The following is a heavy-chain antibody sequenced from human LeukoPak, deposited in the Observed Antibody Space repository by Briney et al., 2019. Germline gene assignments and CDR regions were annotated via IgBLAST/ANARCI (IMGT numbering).Heavy chain of an antibody. CDR3: ARGAILGYCSSTSCWDHDAFDI. J-gene: IGHJ3*02. D-gene: IGHD2-2*01. V-gene: IGHV4-59*11. CDR1: GGPISSHY. CDR2: IYYSGST. Sequence: SETLSLTCTVSGGPISSHYWSWIRQPPGKGLEWIGYIYYSGSTNYNPSLKSRVTISVDTSKNQFSLKLSSVTAADTAVYYCARGAILGYCSSTSCWDHDAFDIWGQGTMVTVSS.